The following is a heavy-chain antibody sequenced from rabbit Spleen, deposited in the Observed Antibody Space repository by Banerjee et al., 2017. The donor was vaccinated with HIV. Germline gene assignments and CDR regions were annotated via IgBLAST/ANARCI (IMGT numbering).Heavy chain of an antibody. V-gene: IGHV1S40*01. Sequence: LEESGGGLVKPGASLTLTCKASGFSFSSGYDMCWVRQAPGKGLKWIACIYAGSSGSTYSASWAKGRFTISKTSSTTVTLQMTSLTAADTATYFCARDTGTSFSTYGMDLWGPGTLVTVS. D-gene: IGHD8-1*01. J-gene: IGHJ6*01. CDR3: ARDTGTSFSTYGMDL. CDR1: GFSFSSGYD. CDR2: IYAGSSGST.